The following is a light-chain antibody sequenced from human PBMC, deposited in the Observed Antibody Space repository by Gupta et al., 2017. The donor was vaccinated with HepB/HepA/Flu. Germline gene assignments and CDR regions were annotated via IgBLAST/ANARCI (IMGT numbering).Light chain of an antibody. CDR1: ISNIGSNY. CDR2: RND. Sequence: QSVLPQPASASGTPGQRVTISCSGSISNIGSNYVYWYQQFPGTAPKLLMYRNDQRPSGVPDRFSGSKSGTSASLAISGLRAEDEADYWCAVWEDTLSGPVFGGGTKLTVL. J-gene: IGLJ3*02. V-gene: IGLV1-47*01. CDR3: AVWEDTLSGPV.